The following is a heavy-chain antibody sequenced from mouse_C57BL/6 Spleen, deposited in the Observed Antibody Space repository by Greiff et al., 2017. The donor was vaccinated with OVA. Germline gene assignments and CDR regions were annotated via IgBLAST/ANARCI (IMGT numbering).Heavy chain of an antibody. D-gene: IGHD1-1*01. Sequence: VQLQQPGAELVRPGTSVKLSCKASGYTFTSYWMPWVKQRPGQGLAWIGVIDPSDSYTNYNQKFKGKATLTVDTSSSTAYMQLSSLTSEDSAVYYCAREATVFLDYWGQGTTLTVSS. CDR1: GYTFTSYW. V-gene: IGHV1-59*01. CDR3: AREATVFLDY. CDR2: IDPSDSYT. J-gene: IGHJ2*01.